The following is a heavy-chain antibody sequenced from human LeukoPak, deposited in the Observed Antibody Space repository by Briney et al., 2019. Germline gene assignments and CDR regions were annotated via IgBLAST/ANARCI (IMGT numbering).Heavy chain of an antibody. J-gene: IGHJ4*02. D-gene: IGHD6-6*01. Sequence: SETLSLNCAVPAGSISSSFWSWIRQPPGQGLKYIGYIDYSGLPSYIPSLKSRVSISVDTSNNQFSVKLNSVTAADTAVYYCARGLHSSSSFSTFGYWGQGTLVSVSS. V-gene: IGHV4-59*01. CDR1: AGSISSSF. CDR3: ARGLHSSSSFSTFGY. CDR2: IDYSGLP.